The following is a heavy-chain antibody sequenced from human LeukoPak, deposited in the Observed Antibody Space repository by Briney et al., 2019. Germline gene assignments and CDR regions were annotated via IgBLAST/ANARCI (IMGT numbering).Heavy chain of an antibody. J-gene: IGHJ4*02. V-gene: IGHV3-66*02. CDR2: IYSGGST. Sequence: GGSLRLSCAASGFTFSNAWMTWVRQAPGKGLEWVSVIYSGGSTYYADSVKGRFTISRDNSKNTLYLQMNSLRAEDTAVYYCARGSITGTYFDYWGQGTLVTVSS. CDR1: GFTFSNAW. CDR3: ARGSITGTYFDY. D-gene: IGHD1/OR15-1a*01.